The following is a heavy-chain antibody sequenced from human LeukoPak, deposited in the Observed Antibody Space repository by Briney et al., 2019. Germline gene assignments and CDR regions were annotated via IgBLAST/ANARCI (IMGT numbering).Heavy chain of an antibody. J-gene: IGHJ6*02. CDR2: INHSGST. CDR3: ARFRSGYYYYYGMDV. D-gene: IGHD6-25*01. CDR1: GGSISSYY. V-gene: IGHV4-34*01. Sequence: PSETLSLTCTVSGGSISSYYWSWIRQPPGKGLEWIGEINHSGSTNYNPSLKSRVTISVDTSKNQFSLKLSSVTAADTAVYYCARFRSGYYYYYGMDVWGQGTTVTVSS.